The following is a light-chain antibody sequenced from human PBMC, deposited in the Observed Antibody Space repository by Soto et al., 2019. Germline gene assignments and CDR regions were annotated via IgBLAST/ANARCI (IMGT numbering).Light chain of an antibody. J-gene: IGKJ1*01. V-gene: IGKV1-6*01. CDR1: QGIRND. Sequence: AIQMTQSPSSLSASVRDRVIITCRASQGIRNDLGWYQQKPGKAPKLLIYAASSLQSGVPSRFSGSGSGTDFTLTISSLQPEDFATYYCLQDYNYPRTFGQGTKVDIK. CDR3: LQDYNYPRT. CDR2: AAS.